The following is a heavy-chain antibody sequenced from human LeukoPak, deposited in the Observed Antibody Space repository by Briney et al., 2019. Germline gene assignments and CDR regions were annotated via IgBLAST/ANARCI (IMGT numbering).Heavy chain of an antibody. CDR1: GGSISSGGYS. D-gene: IGHD3-10*01. CDR2: IYHSGST. Sequence: SETLSLTCAVSGGSISSGGYSWSWIRQPPGKGLEWIGYIYHSGSTYYNPSLKSRVTISVDRSKNQFSLKLSSVTAADTAVYYCARLPARYYGSGSYDYFDYWGQGTLVTVSS. J-gene: IGHJ4*02. V-gene: IGHV4-30-2*01. CDR3: ARLPARYYGSGSYDYFDY.